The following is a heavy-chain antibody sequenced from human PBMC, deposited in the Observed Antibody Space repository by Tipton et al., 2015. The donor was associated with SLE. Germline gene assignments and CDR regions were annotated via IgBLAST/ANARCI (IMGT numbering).Heavy chain of an antibody. CDR2: IYYTGST. V-gene: IGHV4-61*01. CDR3: ARGRRMDDSGDFGP. J-gene: IGHJ5*02. CDR1: GGSISSSSYY. Sequence: TLSLTCTVSGGSISSSSYYWSWIRQPPGKGLEWIGYIYYTGSTSYNPSLKSRVTISVDTSKNQFSLNLSSVTAADTAVYYCARGRRMDDSGDFGPWGQGTLVTVSS. D-gene: IGHD4-17*01.